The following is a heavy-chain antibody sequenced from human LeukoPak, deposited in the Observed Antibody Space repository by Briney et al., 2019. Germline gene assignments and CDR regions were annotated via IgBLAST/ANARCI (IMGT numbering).Heavy chain of an antibody. D-gene: IGHD2-15*01. J-gene: IGHJ6*02. CDR1: GFTFSGSA. CDR2: IRSKANSYAT. CDR3: TTRPYCSGGSCPYYYYGMDV. Sequence: PGGSLRLSCAASGFTFSGSAMHWVRQASGKGLEWVGRIRSKANSYATAYAASVKGRFTISRDDSKNTAYLQMNSLKTEDTAVYYCTTRPYCSGGSCPYYYYGMDVWGQGTTVTVSS. V-gene: IGHV3-73*01.